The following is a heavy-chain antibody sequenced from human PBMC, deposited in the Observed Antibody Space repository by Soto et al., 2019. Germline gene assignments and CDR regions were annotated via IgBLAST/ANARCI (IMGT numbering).Heavy chain of an antibody. CDR2: VFYNGTT. V-gene: IGHV4-39*01. J-gene: IGHJ5*02. CDR1: GGSINTNNYY. Sequence: SETLSLTCTVSGGSINTNNYYWGWVRQPPGKGLEWIGGVFYNGTTYYSPSLKSRVTISLAPSRTQFSLKLESVTAADTAVYFCARLVVVSPVANAWGQGTLVTVSS. D-gene: IGHD2-15*01. CDR3: ARLVVVSPVANA.